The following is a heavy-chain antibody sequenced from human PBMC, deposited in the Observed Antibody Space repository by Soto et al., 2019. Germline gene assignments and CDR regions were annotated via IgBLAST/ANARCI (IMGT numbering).Heavy chain of an antibody. CDR1: GGSISSYY. CDR2: IYTSGST. D-gene: IGHD3-10*01. CDR3: ARAMVRGVITNQLGNNWFDT. Sequence: SETLSLTCTVSGGSISSYYWSWIRQPAGKGLEWIGRIYTSGSTNYNPSLKSRVTMSVDTSKNQFSPKLSSVTAADTAVYYCARAMVRGVITNQLGNNWFDTWGQGTLVTVSS. V-gene: IGHV4-4*07. J-gene: IGHJ5*02.